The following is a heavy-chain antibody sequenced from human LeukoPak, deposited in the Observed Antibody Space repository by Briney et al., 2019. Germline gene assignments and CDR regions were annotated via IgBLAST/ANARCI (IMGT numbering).Heavy chain of an antibody. D-gene: IGHD5-12*01. J-gene: IGHJ4*02. CDR1: GESISNYY. CDR3: ARLTGGGYTGNFDF. Sequence: PSETLSLTCTVSGESISNYYWSWIRQPPGKGLEWIGYIYKSGSTNYNPSLKSRVTISVDTSKNQFSLKVCSVTAADTAVYYCARLTGGGYTGNFDFWGQGILVTVSS. V-gene: IGHV4-59*08. CDR2: IYKSGST.